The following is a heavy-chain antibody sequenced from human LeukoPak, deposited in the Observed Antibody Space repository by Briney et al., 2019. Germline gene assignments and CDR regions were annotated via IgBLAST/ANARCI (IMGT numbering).Heavy chain of an antibody. CDR2: ISSSRSYI. D-gene: IGHD2-2*01. J-gene: IGHJ4*02. CDR3: ARDHCSSTSCFPSGTNYFDS. Sequence: PVGSLRLSCAASGFTFSSYTMNWVRRAPGKGLEWVSSISSSRSYIYNADSVKGRFTISRDNAKNSLYLHMNSLRAEDTAVYYCARDHCSSTSCFPSGTNYFDSWGQGTPVTVSS. CDR1: GFTFSSYT. V-gene: IGHV3-21*01.